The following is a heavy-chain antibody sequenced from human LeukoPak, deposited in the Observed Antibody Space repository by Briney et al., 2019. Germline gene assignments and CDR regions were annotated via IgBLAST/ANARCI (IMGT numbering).Heavy chain of an antibody. V-gene: IGHV3-7*01. CDR1: GFTFSSYL. D-gene: IGHD6-19*01. CDR3: AREGSGRYVGTGAQS. CDR2: IKEDGSEI. Sequence: GGSLRLSCAASGFTFSSYLMSWVRQAPGKGLEWVANIKEDGSEIHYVDSVEGRFTISRDNAKNSVYLQMNSLRAEDTSVYYCAREGSGRYVGTGAQSWGQGTLVTVSS. J-gene: IGHJ5*02.